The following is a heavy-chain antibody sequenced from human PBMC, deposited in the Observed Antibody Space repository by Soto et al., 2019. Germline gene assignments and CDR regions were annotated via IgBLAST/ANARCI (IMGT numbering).Heavy chain of an antibody. Sequence: GWSLRLSCEASGFTFSSYSINWVRQAPGTGLERVSGISGNGRITHYADSVKGRFTISRDNSKNTLYLQMSSLRADDTAVYYCAPMGVWGQGTTVTVSS. CDR1: GFTFSSYS. CDR2: ISGNGRIT. CDR3: APMGV. J-gene: IGHJ6*02. V-gene: IGHV3-23*01.